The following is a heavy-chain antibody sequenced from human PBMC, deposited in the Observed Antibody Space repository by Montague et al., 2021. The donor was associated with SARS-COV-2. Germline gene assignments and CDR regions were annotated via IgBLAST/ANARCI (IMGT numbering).Heavy chain of an antibody. Sequence: SLRLSCAVSGFTFTSYAMSWVRQAPGKGLEWVSGIVDSDSSTHYADSVKGRFTISRDNSKNVVYLQMNSLRAEDTAVYYCARGVITPDYWGQGTLVTVSS. CDR1: GFTFTSYA. CDR2: IVDSDSST. V-gene: IGHV3-23*01. CDR3: ARGVITPDY. D-gene: IGHD2-21*01. J-gene: IGHJ4*02.